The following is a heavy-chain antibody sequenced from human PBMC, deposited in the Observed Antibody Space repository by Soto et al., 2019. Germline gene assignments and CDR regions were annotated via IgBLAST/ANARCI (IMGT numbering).Heavy chain of an antibody. J-gene: IGHJ5*02. CDR2: MYHTGST. V-gene: IGHV4-30-2*03. D-gene: IGHD6-13*01. CDR3: ARPKTIGAAAGKGWFDP. CDR1: GGSISSGVYS. Sequence: SETLSLTCAVSGGSISSGVYSWSWIRQPPGKGLEWIGYMYHTGSTYYSPSLKSRLTISVDPSKNQFSLKLTSVTAADTAMYYCARPKTIGAAAGKGWFDPWGQGTLVTVSS.